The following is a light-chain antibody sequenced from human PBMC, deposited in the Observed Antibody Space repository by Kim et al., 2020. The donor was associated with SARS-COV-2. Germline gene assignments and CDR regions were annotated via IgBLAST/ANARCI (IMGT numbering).Light chain of an antibody. CDR3: AAWDDSLSGVV. CDR1: SSNIESNS. Sequence: QSVLTQPPSASGTPGQRVTISCSGSSSNIESNSVNWYQQLPGSAPTFLIFRNNQRPSGVPDRFSGSKSGTSASLAISGLRSEDEADYYCAAWDDSLSGVVFGGGAQLTVL. J-gene: IGLJ2*01. V-gene: IGLV1-47*01. CDR2: RNN.